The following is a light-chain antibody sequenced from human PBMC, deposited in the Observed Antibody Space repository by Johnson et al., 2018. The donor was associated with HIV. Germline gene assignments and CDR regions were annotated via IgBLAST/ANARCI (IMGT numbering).Light chain of an antibody. CDR3: GTWDSSLSACYV. J-gene: IGLJ1*01. Sequence: QSVLTQPPSVSAAPGQKVTISCSGSSSNIGNNYVSWYQQLPGTAPTLLIYDNNKRPSGIPDRFSGSKSGTSATLGITGLPTGDEADYYCGTWDSSLSACYVFGTGTKVSV. CDR1: SSNIGNNY. CDR2: DNN. V-gene: IGLV1-51*01.